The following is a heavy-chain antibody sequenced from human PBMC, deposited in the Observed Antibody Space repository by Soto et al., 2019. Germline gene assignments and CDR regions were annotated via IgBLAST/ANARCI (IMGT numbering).Heavy chain of an antibody. V-gene: IGHV1-8*01. Sequence: QVQLVQSGAEVKKPGASVKVSCKASGYTFTSYDINWVRQATGQGLEWMGWMKPNSGKTGYAQKVQGRVTMNRNTSISTAYMELSSMRSEDPAVYYCARGLVSSGWPWGQGTLVTVSS. CDR2: MKPNSGKT. CDR3: ARGLVSSGWP. CDR1: GYTFTSYD. D-gene: IGHD6-19*01. J-gene: IGHJ4*02.